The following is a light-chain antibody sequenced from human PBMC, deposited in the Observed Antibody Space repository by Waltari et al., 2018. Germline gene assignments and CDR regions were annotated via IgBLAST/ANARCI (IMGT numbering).Light chain of an antibody. V-gene: IGLV2-23*02. CDR3: CSYVDTTSWL. J-gene: IGLJ3*02. Sequence: QSALTQPASASGSPGQSITISCTGTSSDIGNYNFVSWYQHQPGQAPKLVIYDVSARPSGVSNRFSGSKSGNTASLTISGLQPEDEADYYCCSYVDTTSWLFGGGTKLTVL. CDR2: DVS. CDR1: SSDIGNYNF.